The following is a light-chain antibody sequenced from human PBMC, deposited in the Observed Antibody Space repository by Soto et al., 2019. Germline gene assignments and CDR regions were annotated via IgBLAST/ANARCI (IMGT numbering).Light chain of an antibody. V-gene: IGLV2-14*03. Sequence: QSALTQPASVSGSPGQSITISCTGTSSDVGYHNYVSWYQQHPVKAPKLMIYDVSDRPSGVSNRFSGSKSGNTASLTISGLQAEDEADYYCSSYTSGSTLDVLFGGGTKVTVL. CDR3: SSYTSGSTLDVL. CDR1: SSDVGYHNY. J-gene: IGLJ2*01. CDR2: DVS.